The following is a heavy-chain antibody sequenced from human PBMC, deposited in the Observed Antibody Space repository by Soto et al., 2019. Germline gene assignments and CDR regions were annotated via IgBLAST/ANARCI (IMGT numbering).Heavy chain of an antibody. D-gene: IGHD6-19*01. V-gene: IGHV3-21*01. CDR1: GVTFSSYS. CDR3: ARAFDGAVGFRNAFDI. Sequence: GGSLRLSCAASGVTFSSYSMNWVRQAPGKGLEWVSSISSSSSYIYYADSVKGRFTISRDNAKNSLYLQMNSLRAEDTAVYYCARAFDGAVGFRNAFDIWGQGTMVTVSS. J-gene: IGHJ3*02. CDR2: ISSSSSYI.